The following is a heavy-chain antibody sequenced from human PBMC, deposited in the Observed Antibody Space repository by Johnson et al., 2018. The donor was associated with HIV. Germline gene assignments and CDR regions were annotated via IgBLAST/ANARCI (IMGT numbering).Heavy chain of an antibody. CDR3: ARAYYDSTGYYPHAFHV. CDR1: GFTFSSYA. J-gene: IGHJ3*01. Sequence: VQLVESGGGLVQPGGSLRLSCAASGFTFSSYAMSWVRQAPGKGLEWVSTITGSSGSTYYADSVKGRFTISRDNSENTLYLQMNSLRAEDTAVYYCARAYYDSTGYYPHAFHVWGQGTMVTVSS. V-gene: IGHV3-23*04. D-gene: IGHD3-22*01. CDR2: ITGSSGST.